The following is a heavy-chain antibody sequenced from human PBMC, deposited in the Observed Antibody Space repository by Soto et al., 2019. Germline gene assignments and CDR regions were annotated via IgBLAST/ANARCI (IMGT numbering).Heavy chain of an antibody. CDR2: ISGSGGST. D-gene: IGHD1-26*01. CDR3: AKDQPILGATRGYFDY. CDR1: GFTFSSYA. V-gene: IGHV3-23*01. Sequence: PGGSLRLSCAASGFTFSSYAMSWVRQAPGKGLEWVSAISGSGGSTYYADSVKGRFTISRDNSKNTLYLQMNSLRAEDTAVYYCAKDQPILGATRGYFDYPGQGTLVTVPS. J-gene: IGHJ4*02.